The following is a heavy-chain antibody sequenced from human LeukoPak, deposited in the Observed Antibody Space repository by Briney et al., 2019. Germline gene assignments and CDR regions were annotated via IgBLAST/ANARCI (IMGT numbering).Heavy chain of an antibody. CDR1: GYTFTSYY. CDR3: ARVFMTTVATLGY. D-gene: IGHD4-17*01. V-gene: IGHV1-46*01. J-gene: IGHJ4*02. CDR2: INPSGGST. Sequence: GASVKVSCMASGYTFTSYYMHWVRQAPGQGLEWMGIINPSGGSTSYAQKFQGRVTMTRDTSTSTVYMELSSLRYEDRAVYYCARVFMTTVATLGYWGQGTLVTVSS.